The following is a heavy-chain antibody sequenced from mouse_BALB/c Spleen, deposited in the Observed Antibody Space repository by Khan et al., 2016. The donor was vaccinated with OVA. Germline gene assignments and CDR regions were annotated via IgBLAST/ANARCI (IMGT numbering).Heavy chain of an antibody. CDR1: GYTFTSYW. CDR3: ARIKKIVATYFDY. J-gene: IGHJ2*01. V-gene: IGHV1S81*02. D-gene: IGHD1-1*01. Sequence: QVQLQQPGAELVKAGASVKMSCKASGYTFTSYWMHWVKQRLGQGLEWFAETNPTNGRTYYNEKFKSKATLNVEKSSSTAYMLLSGPTFEDSAVYYCARIKKIVATYFDYWGQGTTLTVSS. CDR2: TNPTNGRT.